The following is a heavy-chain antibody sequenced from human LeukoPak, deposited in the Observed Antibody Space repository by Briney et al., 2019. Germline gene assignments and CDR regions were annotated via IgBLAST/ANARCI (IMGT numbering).Heavy chain of an antibody. CDR2: VASDGSQT. CDR1: GFTLGTYI. CDR3: ARERQDTIVHSGAFDN. J-gene: IGHJ3*02. V-gene: IGHV3-30*09. D-gene: IGHD3-10*01. Sequence: GKSLRLSCGASGFTLGTYIMHWVRQAPGKGLQWVAAVASDGSQTFYIESVRGRFAIPRDNSKNTLYLQMNTLRAEDTAVYFCARERQDTIVHSGAFDNWGQGTMVTVSS.